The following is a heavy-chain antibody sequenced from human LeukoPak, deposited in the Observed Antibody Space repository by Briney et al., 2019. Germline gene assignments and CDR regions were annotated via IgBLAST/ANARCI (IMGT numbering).Heavy chain of an antibody. J-gene: IGHJ4*02. CDR1: GYTFTDYY. D-gene: IGHD6-19*01. CDR3: ATAVAVPWGY. CDR2: VDPEDGET. V-gene: IGHV1-69-2*01. Sequence: ATVKISCKAPGYTFTDYYMHWVQQAPGKGLEWMGRVDPEDGETIYAEKFQGRVTITADTSTDTAYMELSSLRSEDTAVYYCATAVAVPWGYWGQGTLVTVSS.